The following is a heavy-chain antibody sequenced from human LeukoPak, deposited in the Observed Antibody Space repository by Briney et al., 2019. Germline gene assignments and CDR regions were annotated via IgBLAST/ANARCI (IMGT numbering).Heavy chain of an antibody. Sequence: GGSLRLSCAASRFTFSNAWMSWVRQAPGKGLEWLGRIKPNTDGGTAAYAAPVEDRFTISRDDLKGMLYLQMNSLKIEDTAVYYCATYPQNRHWGQGTLVIVSS. CDR2: IKPNTDGGTA. CDR1: RFTFSNAW. CDR3: ATYPQNRH. J-gene: IGHJ4*02. V-gene: IGHV3-15*01. D-gene: IGHD2/OR15-2a*01.